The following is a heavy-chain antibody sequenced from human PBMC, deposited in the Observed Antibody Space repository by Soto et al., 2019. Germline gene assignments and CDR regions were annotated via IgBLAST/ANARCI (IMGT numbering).Heavy chain of an antibody. Sequence: QITLKESGPPLVRPAQTLTLTCAFSGFSLTTTRMGVAWIRQPPGKALEWLALIYWDDDKRYSPFLKNRLTVSKDTSTNRVVLTITNISPDDTGTYFCAHAGDFDLLSFDRWGPGTLVTVSS. J-gene: IGHJ4*02. D-gene: IGHD2-15*01. CDR3: AHAGDFDLLSFDR. V-gene: IGHV2-5*02. CDR2: IYWDDDK. CDR1: GFSLTTTRMG.